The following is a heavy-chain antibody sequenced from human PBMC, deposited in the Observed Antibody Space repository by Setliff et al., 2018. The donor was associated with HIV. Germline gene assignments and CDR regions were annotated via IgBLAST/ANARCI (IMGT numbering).Heavy chain of an antibody. CDR2: IWYDASKK. V-gene: IGHV3-33*06. CDR3: VKDVLKFWSGSGALDF. J-gene: IGHJ4*02. CDR1: GFTFNSYG. D-gene: IGHD3-3*01. Sequence: GGSLRLSCAASGFTFNSYGIHWVRQAPGKGLEWVALIWYDASKKEYSDSVKGRFNTLRDDSKKTAYLQMNSLRDEDTAVYYCVKDVLKFWSGSGALDFWGPGTLVTVSS.